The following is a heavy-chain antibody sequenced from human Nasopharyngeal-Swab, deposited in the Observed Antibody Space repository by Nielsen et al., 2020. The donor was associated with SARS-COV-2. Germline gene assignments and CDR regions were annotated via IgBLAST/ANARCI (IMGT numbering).Heavy chain of an antibody. CDR2: IRHSGST. D-gene: IGHD3-3*01. V-gene: IGHV4-34*01. J-gene: IGHJ4*02. Sequence: WIRQPPGKGLEWIGEIRHSGSTNYNPSLKSRLTISVDTSKNQFSLKLSSVTAADTAVYYCVGRPYDFWSGYYDYYFDYWGQGTLVTVSS. CDR3: VGRPYDFWSGYYDYYFDY.